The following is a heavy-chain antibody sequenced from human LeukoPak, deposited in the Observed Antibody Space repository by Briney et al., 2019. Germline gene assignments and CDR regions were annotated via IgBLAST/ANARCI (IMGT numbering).Heavy chain of an antibody. V-gene: IGHV3-23*01. Sequence: PGGSLRLSCAASGFTFSSYAMSWVRQAPGKGLEWVSAISGSGGSTYYADSVKGRFTISRDNSKNTLYLQMNSLRAEDTAVYYCATRYCSGTSCYRGAFDVWGQGTMVTVSS. D-gene: IGHD2-2*02. CDR2: ISGSGGST. J-gene: IGHJ3*01. CDR3: ATRYCSGTSCYRGAFDV. CDR1: GFTFSSYA.